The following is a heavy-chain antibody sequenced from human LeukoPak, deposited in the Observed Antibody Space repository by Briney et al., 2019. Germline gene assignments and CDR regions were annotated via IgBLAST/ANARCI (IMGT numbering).Heavy chain of an antibody. CDR3: ARGDPDIVVVVAATNFDY. CDR2: ISYDGNNK. V-gene: IGHV3-30*03. CDR1: GFTFSNYG. J-gene: IGHJ4*02. Sequence: GGSLRLSCAASGFTFSNYGMHWVRQAPGKGLEWVAVISYDGNNKYYADSVKGRFTISRDNSKNTLYLQMNSLRADDTAVYYCARGDPDIVVVVAATNFDYWGQGTLVTVSS. D-gene: IGHD2-15*01.